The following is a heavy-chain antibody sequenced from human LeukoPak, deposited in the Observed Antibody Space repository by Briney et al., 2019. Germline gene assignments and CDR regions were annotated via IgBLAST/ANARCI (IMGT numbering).Heavy chain of an antibody. Sequence: SETLSLTCAVYGGSFSGYYWSWIRQPPGKGLEWIGEINHSGSTNYNPSLKSRVTISVDTSKNQFSLKLSSVTAADTAVYYCARGELDYGVSCAFDIWGQGTMVTVSS. V-gene: IGHV4-34*01. CDR3: ARGELDYGVSCAFDI. J-gene: IGHJ3*02. CDR2: INHSGST. CDR1: GGSFSGYY. D-gene: IGHD4-17*01.